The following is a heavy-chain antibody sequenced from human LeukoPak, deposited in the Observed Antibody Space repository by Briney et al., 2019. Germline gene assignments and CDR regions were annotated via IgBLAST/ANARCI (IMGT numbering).Heavy chain of an antibody. V-gene: IGHV3-30*18. CDR3: AKGTAVDRQYFEN. CDR1: RFTFSACG. D-gene: IGHD1-1*01. CDR2: ISFDGSHK. J-gene: IGHJ4*02. Sequence: PGGSLRLSCAASRFTFSACGIHWVRQAPGKGLEWVAAISFDGSHKYYADSVKGRFTISRDNSMNTLYLQMNSLRAEDTAVYYCAKGTAVDRQYFENWGQGTLVTVSS.